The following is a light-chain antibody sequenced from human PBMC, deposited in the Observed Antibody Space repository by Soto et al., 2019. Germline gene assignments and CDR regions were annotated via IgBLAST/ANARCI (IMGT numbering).Light chain of an antibody. V-gene: IGKV1-5*01. Sequence: DIQMTQSPSTLSASVGDRVTITCRASQSISSWLAWYQQKPGKAPKLLIYDASSFQSGVPSRFSGSGSGTEFTLTISSLQPDDFATYYCLQYNTSPITFGQGTRPEIK. CDR2: DAS. J-gene: IGKJ5*01. CDR1: QSISSW. CDR3: LQYNTSPIT.